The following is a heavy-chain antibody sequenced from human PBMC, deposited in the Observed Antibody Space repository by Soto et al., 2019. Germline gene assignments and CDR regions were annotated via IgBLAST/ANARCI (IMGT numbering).Heavy chain of an antibody. CDR1: GFTFSSYA. CDR2: ISYDGSNK. J-gene: IGHJ4*02. CDR3: ARDSHCSGGSCYYPLDY. V-gene: IGHV3-30-3*01. D-gene: IGHD2-15*01. Sequence: PGGSLRLSCAASGFTFSSYAMHWVRQAPGKGLEWVAVISYDGSNKYYADSVKGRFTISRDNSKNTLYLQMNSLRAEDTAVYYCARDSHCSGGSCYYPLDYWGQGTLVTVSS.